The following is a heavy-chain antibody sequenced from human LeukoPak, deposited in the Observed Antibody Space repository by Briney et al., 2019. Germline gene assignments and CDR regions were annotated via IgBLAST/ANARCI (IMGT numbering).Heavy chain of an antibody. J-gene: IGHJ4*02. CDR2: IKQDGSEK. CDR3: ARDGRAAAASDY. Sequence: PGGSLRLSCAASGFTFSSYWMSCGRQAPGKGLEWVANIKQDGSEKYYVDSVKGRFTISRDNAKNSLYLQMNSLRAEDTAVYYCARDGRAAAASDYWGQGTLVTVSS. CDR1: GFTFSSYW. V-gene: IGHV3-7*01. D-gene: IGHD6-13*01.